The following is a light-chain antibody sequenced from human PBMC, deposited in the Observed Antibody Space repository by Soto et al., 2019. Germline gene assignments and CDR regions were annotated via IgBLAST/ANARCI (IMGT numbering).Light chain of an antibody. V-gene: IGKV2-30*01. CDR3: MQGTHWPIT. Sequence: DLVMTQSPLSPPVTPGQPASISWRSRQSLVYIDGNTYLSWFQQRPGQSPRRLIYKVSNRDSGVPDRFSGSGSGTDFTLKISRVEAEDVGVYYCMQGTHWPITFGQGTRLEIK. CDR1: QSLVYIDGNTY. J-gene: IGKJ5*01. CDR2: KVS.